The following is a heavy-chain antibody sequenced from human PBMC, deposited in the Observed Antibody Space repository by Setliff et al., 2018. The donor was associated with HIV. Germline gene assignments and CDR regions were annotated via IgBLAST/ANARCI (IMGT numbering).Heavy chain of an antibody. J-gene: IGHJ6*02. CDR1: GDSVTSDSYY. CDR3: ARDWAAPYYYGMDV. CDR2: IYFSGST. Sequence: SETLSLTCTVSGDSVTSDSYYWSWIRQPAGKTLEWIGRIYFSGSTNYNPSLKSRVTISIDTSKNQLPLKLSSVTAADTAVYYCARDWAAPYYYGMDVWGPGTTVTVSS. V-gene: IGHV4-61*02. D-gene: IGHD3-16*01.